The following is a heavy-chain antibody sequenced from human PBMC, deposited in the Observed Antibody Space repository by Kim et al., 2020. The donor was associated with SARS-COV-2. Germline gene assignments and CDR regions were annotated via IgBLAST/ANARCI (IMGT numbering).Heavy chain of an antibody. J-gene: IGHJ3*02. CDR2: ISYDGSNK. V-gene: IGHV3-30*18. CDR3: AKEAAAAFSAFDI. CDR1: GFTFSSYG. D-gene: IGHD6-13*01. Sequence: GGSLRLSCAASGFTFSSYGMHWVRQAPGKGLEWVAVISYDGSNKYYADSVKGRFTISRDNSKNTLYLQMNSLRAEDTAVYYCAKEAAAAFSAFDIWGQGTMVTVSS.